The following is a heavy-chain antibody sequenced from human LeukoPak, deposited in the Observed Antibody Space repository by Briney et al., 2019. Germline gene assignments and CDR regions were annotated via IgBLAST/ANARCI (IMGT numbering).Heavy chain of an antibody. CDR2: ISYDGSNK. CDR3: ARSRWLDAFDY. CDR1: GFTFSSYW. J-gene: IGHJ4*02. V-gene: IGHV3-30*03. Sequence: GGSLRLSCAASGFTFSSYWMHWVRQAPGKGLEWVAVISYDGSNKYYADSVKGRFTISRDNSKNTLYLQMNSLRADDTAVYYCARSRWLDAFDYWGQGTLVTVSS. D-gene: IGHD6-19*01.